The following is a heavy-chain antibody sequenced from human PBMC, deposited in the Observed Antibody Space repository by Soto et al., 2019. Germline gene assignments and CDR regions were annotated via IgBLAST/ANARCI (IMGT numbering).Heavy chain of an antibody. J-gene: IGHJ4*02. CDR1: GFTFYSYA. D-gene: IGHD1-26*01. CDR3: AGAIGVGILGAPF. CDR2: ISGSGGST. V-gene: IGHV3-23*01. Sequence: EVQLLESGGGLVQPGGSLRLSCAASGFTFYSYAMTWVRQAPGKGLEGVSSISGSGGSTYYADSVKGRFTISRDSSTNTLDLQMNSLRAEDTALYYCAGAIGVGILGAPFWGQGTQVTVSS.